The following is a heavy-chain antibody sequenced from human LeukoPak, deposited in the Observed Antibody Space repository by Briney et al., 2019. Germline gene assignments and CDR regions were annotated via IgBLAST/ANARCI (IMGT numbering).Heavy chain of an antibody. V-gene: IGHV4-61*02. J-gene: IGHJ5*02. CDR1: GGSISSGSYY. CDR2: IYTSGST. Sequence: SETLSLTCTVSGGSISSGSYYWRWIRQPAGKGLEWIGRIYTSGSTNYNPSLKSRVTISVDTSKNRFSLKLSSVTAADTAVYYCARSPAPRIAARPWWFDPWGQGTLVTVSS. D-gene: IGHD6-6*01. CDR3: ARSPAPRIAARPWWFDP.